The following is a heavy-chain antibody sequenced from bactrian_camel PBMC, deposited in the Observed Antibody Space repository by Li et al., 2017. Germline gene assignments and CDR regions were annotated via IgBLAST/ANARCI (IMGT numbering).Heavy chain of an antibody. V-gene: IGHV3S33*01. CDR2: IDSRGTT. Sequence: HVQLVESGGGSVQTGGSLRLSCKVSGYTYSTSCMAWFRQAPGKEREGVARIDSRGTTEYVDSVKGRFTVFKGNAGKTLYLQMNSLKPEDTAMYYCAAGPGRVDGVAVTATRLDQYNNWGQGTQVTVS. CDR1: GYTYSTSC. CDR3: AAGPGRVDGVAVTATRLDQYNN. D-gene: IGHD5*01. J-gene: IGHJ4*01.